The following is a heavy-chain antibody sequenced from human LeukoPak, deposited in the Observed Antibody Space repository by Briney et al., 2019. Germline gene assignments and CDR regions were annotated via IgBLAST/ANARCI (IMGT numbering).Heavy chain of an antibody. D-gene: IGHD2-15*01. CDR3: AKSGLNRFDY. CDR1: GFTFSSYG. V-gene: IGHV3-30*18. CDR2: ISYDGSNK. Sequence: GGSLRLPCAASGFTFSSYGMHWVRQAPGKGLEWVAVISYDGSNKYYADSVKGRFTISRDNSKNTLYLQMNSLRVEDTAVYYCAKSGLNRFDYWGQGTLVTVSS. J-gene: IGHJ4*02.